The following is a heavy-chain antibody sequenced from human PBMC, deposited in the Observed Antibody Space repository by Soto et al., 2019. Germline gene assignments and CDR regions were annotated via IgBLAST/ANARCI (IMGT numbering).Heavy chain of an antibody. Sequence: EVQLVESGGGLVKPGGSLRLSCAASGFTFTSYSMNWVRQAPGKGLEWVSSISSGSGYIYYTDSVKGRFTISRDNAKNSLYLQMNSLRAENTAVYYCARDTVRGFKVNYYGMDVWGQGTTVTVSS. J-gene: IGHJ6*02. CDR2: ISSGSGYI. CDR3: ARDTVRGFKVNYYGMDV. V-gene: IGHV3-21*01. D-gene: IGHD3-10*02. CDR1: GFTFTSYS.